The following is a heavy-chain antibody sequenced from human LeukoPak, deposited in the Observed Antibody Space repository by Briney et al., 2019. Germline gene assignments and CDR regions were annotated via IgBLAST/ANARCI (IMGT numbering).Heavy chain of an antibody. CDR1: GGSISSYY. CDR2: IYYTGST. J-gene: IGHJ4*02. CDR3: ARDATAGNFDY. V-gene: IGHV4-59*12. D-gene: IGHD6-13*01. Sequence: SETLSLTCTVSGGSISSYYWSWIRQPPGKGLEWIGYIYYTGSTYYNPSLKSRVTISVDTSKRQFSLRLSSVSAADTAVYYCARDATAGNFDYWGQGTLVTVSS.